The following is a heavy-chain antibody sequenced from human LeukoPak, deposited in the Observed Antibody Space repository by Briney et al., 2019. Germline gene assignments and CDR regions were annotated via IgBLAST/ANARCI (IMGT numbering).Heavy chain of an antibody. V-gene: IGHV4-59*01. CDR3: AREDDDYLFDY. Sequence: SETLSLTCTISGGSIGSYYWSWIRQPPGKGLQWIGYIYYSGNTNYNPSLKSRVTISVDTPKNQFSMKLTSVTAADTAVYYCAREDDDYLFDYWGQGTLVTVSS. CDR1: GGSIGSYY. D-gene: IGHD4-17*01. J-gene: IGHJ4*02. CDR2: IYYSGNT.